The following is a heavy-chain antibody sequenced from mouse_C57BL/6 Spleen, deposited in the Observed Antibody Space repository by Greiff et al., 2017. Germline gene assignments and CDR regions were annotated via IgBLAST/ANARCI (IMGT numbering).Heavy chain of an antibody. J-gene: IGHJ2*01. CDR2: INPNNGGT. D-gene: IGHD2-5*01. Sequence: VQLQQSGPELVKPGASVKISCKASGYTFTDYYMNWVKQSHGKSLEWIGDINPNNGGTSYNQKFKGKATLTVDKSSSTAYMELRSLTSEDSAVYYCAKMFHYSNYGFDYWGQGTTLTVSS. CDR1: GYTFTDYY. CDR3: AKMFHYSNYGFDY. V-gene: IGHV1-26*01.